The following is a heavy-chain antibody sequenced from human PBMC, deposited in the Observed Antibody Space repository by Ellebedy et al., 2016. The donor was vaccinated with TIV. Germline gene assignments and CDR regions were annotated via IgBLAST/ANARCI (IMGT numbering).Heavy chain of an antibody. J-gene: IGHJ4*02. CDR3: ARNHYYGSGSYPSHFDY. D-gene: IGHD3-10*01. V-gene: IGHV3-33*01. CDR2: IWYDGSNK. Sequence: PGGSLRLSCAASGFTFSSYDMHWVRQAPGKGLEWVAVIWYDGSNKYYADSVKGRFTISRDNSKNTLYLQMNSLRAEDTAVYYCARNHYYGSGSYPSHFDYWGQGTLVTVSS. CDR1: GFTFSSYD.